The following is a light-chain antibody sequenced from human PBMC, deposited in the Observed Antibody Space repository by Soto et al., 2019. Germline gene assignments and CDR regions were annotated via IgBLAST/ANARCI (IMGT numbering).Light chain of an antibody. V-gene: IGLV3-21*02. CDR3: QVWDSTSDLAV. CDR1: NIGSKR. CDR2: EDS. Sequence: SYELTQPPSVSVAPGQTARMTCGGNNIGSKRVQWYQHKAGQAPVMVVYEDSDRPSGIPERLSDSNSGNTATLTISRVEAGDEADYYCQVWDSTSDLAVFGTGTKLTVL. J-gene: IGLJ1*01.